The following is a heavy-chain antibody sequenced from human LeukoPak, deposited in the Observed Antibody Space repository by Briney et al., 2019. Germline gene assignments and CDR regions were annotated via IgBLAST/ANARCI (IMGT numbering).Heavy chain of an antibody. CDR1: GFSCSTRG. Sequence: PGGSLRLSCAASGFSCSTRGMSWVRQAPGKGLEWVSAISGNDESTFYADSVKGRFTISRDNSRNTLYLQLSSLSAEDSAIYYCARHPRMYSSSWYVGYYMDVWGKGTTVTVSS. J-gene: IGHJ6*03. CDR3: ARHPRMYSSSWYVGYYMDV. CDR2: ISGNDEST. V-gene: IGHV3-23*01. D-gene: IGHD6-13*01.